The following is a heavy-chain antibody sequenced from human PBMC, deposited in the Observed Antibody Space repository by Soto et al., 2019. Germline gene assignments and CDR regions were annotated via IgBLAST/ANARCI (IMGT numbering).Heavy chain of an antibody. CDR2: ISATGGST. CDR1: GFTFGIYA. V-gene: IGHV3-23*01. D-gene: IGHD2-15*01. CDR3: AKDLSSYYYFDF. Sequence: EVQLLESGGDLVQPGGSLRLSCAASGFTFGIYAMTWVRQAPGKGLEWVSTISATGGSTFYADSVKGRFTISRDTSKNTLYLQMNRLRAEDTAIYYCAKDLSSYYYFDFWGQGTLVTVSS. J-gene: IGHJ4*02.